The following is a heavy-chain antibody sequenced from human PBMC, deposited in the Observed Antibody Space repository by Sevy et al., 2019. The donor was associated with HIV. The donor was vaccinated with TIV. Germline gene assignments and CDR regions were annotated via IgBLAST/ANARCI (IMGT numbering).Heavy chain of an antibody. J-gene: IGHJ6*02. D-gene: IGHD2-2*01. CDR2: ISYDGSNK. CDR1: GFTFSSYA. Sequence: GGSLRLSCAASGFTFSSYAMHWVRQAPGKGLEWVAVISYDGSNKYYADSVKGRFTISRDNSKNTLYLQMNSLRAEDTAVYYCARGVVVVPAAHTLARNYGMDVWGQGTTVTVSS. CDR3: ARGVVVVPAAHTLARNYGMDV. V-gene: IGHV3-30-3*01.